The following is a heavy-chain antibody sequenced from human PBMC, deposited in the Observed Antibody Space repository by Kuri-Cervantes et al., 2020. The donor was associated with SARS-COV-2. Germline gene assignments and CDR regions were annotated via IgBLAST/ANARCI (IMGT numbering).Heavy chain of an antibody. J-gene: IGHJ3*02. D-gene: IGHD1-26*01. CDR1: GGSISSYY. CDR3: ARHFPPIPSGAFDI. CDR2: IYYSGST. Sequence: GSLRLSCTVSGGSISSYYWSWIRQPPGKGLEWIGYIYYSGSTNYNPSLKSRVTISVDTSKNQFSLKLSSVTAADTAVYYCARHFPPIPSGAFDIWGQGTMVTVSS. V-gene: IGHV4-59*08.